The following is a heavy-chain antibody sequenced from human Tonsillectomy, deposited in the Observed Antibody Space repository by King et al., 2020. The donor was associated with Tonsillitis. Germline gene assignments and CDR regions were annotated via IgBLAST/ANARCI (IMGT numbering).Heavy chain of an antibody. J-gene: IGHJ4*02. V-gene: IGHV1-2*02. CDR1: GYTFTGYY. Sequence: QLVQAGAEVKKPGASVKVSCKASGYTFTGYYMHWVRQAPGQGLEWMGWINPNSGGTNYAQQFQGRVTMTRDTSISTAYMALSRLRSDDTAVYYCARDCVVYYDSSGYYYFDYWGQGTLVTVSS. CDR3: ARDCVVYYDSSGYYYFDY. CDR2: INPNSGGT. D-gene: IGHD3-22*01.